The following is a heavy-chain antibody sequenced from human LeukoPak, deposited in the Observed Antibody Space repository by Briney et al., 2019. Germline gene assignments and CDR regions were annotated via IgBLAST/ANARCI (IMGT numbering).Heavy chain of an antibody. CDR1: GYRFTTYW. Sequence: GESLQISSKASGYRFTTYWITGVRQLHGKGLEWMGRIDPSDSYTNYSPSFQGHVTISADKSISTAYLQWSSLKASDTAMYYCARVIHLGELSLYDYWGQGTLVTVSS. D-gene: IGHD3-16*02. J-gene: IGHJ4*02. V-gene: IGHV5-10-1*01. CDR2: IDPSDSYT. CDR3: ARVIHLGELSLYDY.